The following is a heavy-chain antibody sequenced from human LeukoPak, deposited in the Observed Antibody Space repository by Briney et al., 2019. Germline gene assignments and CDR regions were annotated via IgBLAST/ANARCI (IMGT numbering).Heavy chain of an antibody. D-gene: IGHD2-15*01. CDR1: GFTFTSYG. V-gene: IGHV3-30*02. J-gene: IGHJ4*02. CDR2: IWYDGSNK. Sequence: GGSLGLSCAASGFTFTSYGMHWVRQAPGKGLEWVAVIWYDGSNKYYADSVKGRFTISRDNSKNTLYLQLNSLSAEDTAVYYCAKDLRDHYCIEYWGQGTLVTVSS. CDR3: AKDLRDHYCIEY.